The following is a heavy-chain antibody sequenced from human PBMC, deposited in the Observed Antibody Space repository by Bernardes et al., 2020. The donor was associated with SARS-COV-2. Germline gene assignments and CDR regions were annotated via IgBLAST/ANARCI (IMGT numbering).Heavy chain of an antibody. CDR1: GFSFSDYY. V-gene: IGHV3-11*01. Sequence: GGSLRLSCAASGFSFSDYYMSWIRQILGKGLEWLAFISRSDRRGESSESYADSVKGRFTISRDNAMNSLFLQMNSLSAADSAVYYCAREDMNTNSLDYWGQGTPVTVSS. CDR2: ISRSDRRGESSE. J-gene: IGHJ4*02. CDR3: AREDMNTNSLDY. D-gene: IGHD2-8*01.